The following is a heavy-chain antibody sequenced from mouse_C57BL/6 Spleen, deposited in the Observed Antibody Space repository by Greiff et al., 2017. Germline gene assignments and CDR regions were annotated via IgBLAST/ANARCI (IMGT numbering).Heavy chain of an antibody. V-gene: IGHV1-66*01. D-gene: IGHD2-5*01. CDR2: IYPGSGNT. J-gene: IGHJ2*01. Sequence: QVQLQQSGPELVKPGASVKISCQASGYSFPSYYIHWVKQRPGQGLEWIGWIYPGSGNTKYNEKFKGKATLTADTSSSTAYMQLSSLTPEDSAVYYCAHSNWGDWGQGNTLTVSS. CDR3: AHSNWGD. CDR1: GYSFPSYY.